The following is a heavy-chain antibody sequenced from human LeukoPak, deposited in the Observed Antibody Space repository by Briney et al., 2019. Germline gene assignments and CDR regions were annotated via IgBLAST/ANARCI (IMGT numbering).Heavy chain of an antibody. J-gene: IGHJ6*03. D-gene: IGHD3-3*01. CDR3: ARDYLGGSFLEWPQVYYYMDV. CDR1: GFTFSDYY. V-gene: IGHV3-21*01. CDR2: ISSSSSYI. Sequence: PGGSLRLSCAASGFTFSDYYMNWVRQAPGKGLEWVSSISSSSSYIYYADSVKGRFTISRDNAKNSLYLQMNSLRAEDTAVYYCARDYLGGSFLEWPQVYYYMDVWGKGTTVTVSS.